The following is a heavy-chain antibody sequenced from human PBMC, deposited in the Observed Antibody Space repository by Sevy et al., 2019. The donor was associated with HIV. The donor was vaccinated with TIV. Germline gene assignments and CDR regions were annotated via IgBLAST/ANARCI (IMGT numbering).Heavy chain of an antibody. D-gene: IGHD2-8*01. CDR1: GLTFSSYS. J-gene: IGHJ6*02. CDR2: ISTSSSYI. Sequence: GGSLRLSCAASGLTFSSYSMNWVRQAPGKGLEWVSSISTSSSYIYYADSVKGRFTISRDNAKNSLYLQMNSLRAEDTAVYYCARISCTNGVCFQGYYYYAMDVWGQGTTVTVSS. CDR3: ARISCTNGVCFQGYYYYAMDV. V-gene: IGHV3-21*01.